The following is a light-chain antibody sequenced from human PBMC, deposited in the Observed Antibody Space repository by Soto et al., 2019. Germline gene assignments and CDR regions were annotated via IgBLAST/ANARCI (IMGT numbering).Light chain of an antibody. CDR3: QQRINWPLT. CDR2: DAS. Sequence: EIVLTQSPATLSLSPGERATLSCWASQSVSNYLAWYQQKPGQTPRLLIYDASNRAAGIPARFSGSGSGADFTLTISSLEPEDFAVYYCQQRINWPLTFGGGTRVEIK. CDR1: QSVSNY. V-gene: IGKV3-11*01. J-gene: IGKJ4*01.